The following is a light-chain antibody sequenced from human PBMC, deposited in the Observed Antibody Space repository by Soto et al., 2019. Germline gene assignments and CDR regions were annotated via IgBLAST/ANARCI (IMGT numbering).Light chain of an antibody. CDR3: QQYNSYRT. Sequence: DIQMTQSPSTLSASVGDRVTINCRARQSISIWLAWYQQKPGKAPKLLIYDASILESEVPSRFSGSGSGTEFTLTISSLQPDDFATYYCQQYNSYRTFGQGTKVDIK. CDR2: DAS. J-gene: IGKJ1*01. CDR1: QSISIW. V-gene: IGKV1-5*01.